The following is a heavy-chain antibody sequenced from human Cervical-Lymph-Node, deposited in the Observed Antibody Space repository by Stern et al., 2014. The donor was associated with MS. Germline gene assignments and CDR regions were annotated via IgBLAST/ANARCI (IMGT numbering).Heavy chain of an antibody. Sequence: QLQLQESGPGLVKPSETVSLTCTVSGGYMSSKYWNWIRQPPGKGLEWIGYIYSDGSTNYNPSLKSRVIISLETSTNQFSLSLTSVTAADTAVYYCARVTGRGTRQNWFDSWGQGTLVTVSS. CDR1: GGYMSSKY. V-gene: IGHV4-59*01. J-gene: IGHJ5*01. D-gene: IGHD1-26*01. CDR2: IYSDGST. CDR3: ARVTGRGTRQNWFDS.